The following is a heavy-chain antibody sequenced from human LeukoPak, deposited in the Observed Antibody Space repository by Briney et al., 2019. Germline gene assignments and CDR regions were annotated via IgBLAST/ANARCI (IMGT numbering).Heavy chain of an antibody. D-gene: IGHD2-2*01. CDR3: TGLDCSTSCYPREAFDI. CDR2: IYPRDSDT. CDR1: GYRLTRYW. J-gene: IGHJ3*02. V-gene: IGHV5-51*01. Sequence: GESPKISGKGSGYRLTRYWMGWVRQMPGKGLEWMGIIYPRDSDTRYSPPFQGQVTISADKYITTDYLQWSSLKASDTAMYYCTGLDCSTSCYPREAFDIWGQGTMVTVS.